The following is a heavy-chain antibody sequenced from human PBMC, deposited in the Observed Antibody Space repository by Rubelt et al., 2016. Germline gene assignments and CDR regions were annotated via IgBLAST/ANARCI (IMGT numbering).Heavy chain of an antibody. CDR1: GYTFTDYY. J-gene: IGHJ4*02. D-gene: IGHD3/OR15-3a*01. Sequence: QVQLVQSGAEVKKPGASVKVACTASGYTFTDYYMHWVRQAPGQGVEWMGWIYPNRGGTNYAQKVQGRVTMTRDTSITTAYMRLSYLKSTDTAVYYCASGHTDHWGQGTLVLVSS. CDR2: IYPNRGGT. CDR3: ASGHTDH. V-gene: IGHV1-2*02.